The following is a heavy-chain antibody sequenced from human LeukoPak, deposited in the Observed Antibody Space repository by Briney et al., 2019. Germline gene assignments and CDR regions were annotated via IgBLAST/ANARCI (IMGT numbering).Heavy chain of an antibody. CDR1: GFTFSTYG. Sequence: PGRSLRLSCAASGFTFSTYGVHWARQAPGKGLEWVAVIWYEGSTKFYADSVKGRFTISRDNSKNTLYLQMNSLRAEDTAVYFCARGEYYYESSGYPDYWGQGTLVTVSS. CDR3: ARGEYYYESSGYPDY. V-gene: IGHV3-33*01. J-gene: IGHJ4*02. D-gene: IGHD3-22*01. CDR2: IWYEGSTK.